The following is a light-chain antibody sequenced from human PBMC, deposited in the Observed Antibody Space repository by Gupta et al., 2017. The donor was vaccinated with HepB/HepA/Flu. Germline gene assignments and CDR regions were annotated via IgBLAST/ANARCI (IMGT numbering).Light chain of an antibody. CDR3: T. CDR1: QTVLYSYNNKNY. CDR2: WAS. V-gene: IGKV4-1*01. Sequence: DIVMTQSPDSLAVSLGERATSNCKSSQTVLYSYNNKNYGAWYQQKPGQTPNLLICWASSWECGVTDPFSGSASGTECTVEFGSLQDEYVEVSSLTFGHGTKVDFK. J-gene: IGKJ3*01.